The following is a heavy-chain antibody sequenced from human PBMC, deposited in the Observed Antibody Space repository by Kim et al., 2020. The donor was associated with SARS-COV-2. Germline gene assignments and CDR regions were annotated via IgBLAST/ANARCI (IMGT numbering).Heavy chain of an antibody. J-gene: IGHJ4*02. V-gene: IGHV3-30*02. Sequence: VKGRFTISRDNSKNTLYLQMNSLGAEDTARYFCVKEAAFTTVVVDYYFDYWGQGTLVTVSS. CDR3: VKEAAFTTVVVDYYFDY. D-gene: IGHD2-15*01.